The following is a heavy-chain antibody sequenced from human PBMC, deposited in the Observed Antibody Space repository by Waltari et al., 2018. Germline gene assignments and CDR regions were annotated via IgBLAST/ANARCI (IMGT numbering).Heavy chain of an antibody. D-gene: IGHD4-4*01. CDR2: INQYGSEE. J-gene: IGHJ3*02. Sequence: ELQLVESGGGLVQPGRSLHLSCSASGFVFNNYWMCWVRQAPGKGLEWVANINQYGSEEHYVDSAKGRFTISRDNAKNAVYLQMNSLSAGDTSVYYCARGDSWAFDIWGQGTMVTVAS. CDR1: GFVFNNYW. V-gene: IGHV3-7*01. CDR3: ARGDSWAFDI.